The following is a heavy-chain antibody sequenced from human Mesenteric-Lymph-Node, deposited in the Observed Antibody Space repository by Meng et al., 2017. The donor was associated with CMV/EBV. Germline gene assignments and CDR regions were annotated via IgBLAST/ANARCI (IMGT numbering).Heavy chain of an antibody. D-gene: IGHD3-3*01. CDR3: ARGLGRPFYDLSTDY. CDR2: MYSSGDV. J-gene: IGHJ4*02. Sequence: SETLSLTCTVSGGSIISGDHYWTWIRQPPGKGLEWIGYMYSSGDVYYNPPLKSRVTISRDTSENQFSLTVTSVTAADTAVYYCARGLGRPFYDLSTDYWGQGTLFPFSS. V-gene: IGHV4-30-4*08. CDR1: GGSIISGDHY.